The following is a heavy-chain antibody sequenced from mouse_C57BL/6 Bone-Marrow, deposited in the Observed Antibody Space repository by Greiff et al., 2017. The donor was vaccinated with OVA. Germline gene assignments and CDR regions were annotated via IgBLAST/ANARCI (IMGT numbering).Heavy chain of an antibody. CDR3: ARRRDGFMDY. CDR2: IYPGGGYT. CDR1: GYTFTNYW. Sequence: VKLMESGAELVRPGTSVKMSCKASGYTFTNYWIGWAKQRPGHGLEWIGDIYPGGGYTNYNEKFKGKATLTADKSSSTAYMQFSSLTSEDSAIYYCARRRDGFMDYWGQGTSVTVSS. J-gene: IGHJ4*01. D-gene: IGHD2-3*01. V-gene: IGHV1-63*01.